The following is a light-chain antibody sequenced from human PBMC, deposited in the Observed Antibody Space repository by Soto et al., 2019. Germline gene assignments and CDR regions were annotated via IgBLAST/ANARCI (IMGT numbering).Light chain of an antibody. CDR1: QDIDHS. V-gene: IGKV1-27*01. CDR2: SAS. CDR3: QEPYSGPPVA. J-gene: IGKJ3*01. Sequence: DIQMTQSPSSLSASVGDRVTITCRASQDIDHSLAWYQQKPGQVPNLLIYSASTLQSGVPSRFSGSGSGTDFTLTITSLQPEDVATYYCQEPYSGPPVAFGPGTKVDV.